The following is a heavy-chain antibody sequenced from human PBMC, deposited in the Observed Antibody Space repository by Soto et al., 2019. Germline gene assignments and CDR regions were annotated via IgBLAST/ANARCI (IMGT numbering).Heavy chain of an antibody. Sequence: QVQLQESGPGLVKPSETLSLTCTVSGGSSSSYYWSWIRQPPGKGLEWIGYLYYSGSTNYNPSLKSHVTISVDTSKNQFALKLSSVTAADTAVDYCAGIAAAGYDAFDIWGQGTMVPVSS. D-gene: IGHD6-13*01. CDR1: GGSSSSYY. CDR2: LYYSGST. V-gene: IGHV4-59*01. CDR3: AGIAAAGYDAFDI. J-gene: IGHJ3*02.